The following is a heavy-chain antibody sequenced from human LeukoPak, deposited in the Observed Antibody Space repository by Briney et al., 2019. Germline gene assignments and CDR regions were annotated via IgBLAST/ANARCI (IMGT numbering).Heavy chain of an antibody. Sequence: SETLSLTCTVSGGSISSYYWSWIRQPPGKGLEWIGHIYYSGSTNYNPSLKSRVTIAIDTSKNQFSLKLSSVTTADKAVYYCARNYDSSGYTTFGYWGRGTLVTVSS. V-gene: IGHV4-59*01. D-gene: IGHD3-22*01. CDR1: GGSISSYY. J-gene: IGHJ4*02. CDR2: IYYSGST. CDR3: ARNYDSSGYTTFGY.